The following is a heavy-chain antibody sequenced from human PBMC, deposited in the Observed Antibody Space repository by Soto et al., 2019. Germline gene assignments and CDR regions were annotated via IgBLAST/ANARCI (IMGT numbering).Heavy chain of an antibody. Sequence: GGSLRLSCAASGFSFSDSWMTWVRRAPGKGLEWVATLKQDGREMYYVDSVRGRFIISRDNAKNSLYLQMNSLTLEDTAIYYCARSLGWRDAFDTGGQGTMVTVSS. CDR2: LKQDGREM. V-gene: IGHV3-7*01. CDR1: GFSFSDSW. CDR3: ARSLGWRDAFDT. J-gene: IGHJ3*02. D-gene: IGHD6-19*01.